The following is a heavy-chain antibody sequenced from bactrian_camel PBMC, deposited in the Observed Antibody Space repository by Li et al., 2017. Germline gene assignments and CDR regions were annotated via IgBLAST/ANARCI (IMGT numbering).Heavy chain of an antibody. CDR1: GFRFNTYD. V-gene: IGHV3S10*01. Sequence: VQLVESGGGLVQPGGSLRLSCEASGFRFNTYDMSWVRQAPGKGLEWVGFIYSGKGAYYAASVKGRFTISQDSARITAYLQMASLKPEDTAVYYCVPVALEERDGLVSCARWSQGTQVTVS. J-gene: IGHJ4*01. D-gene: IGHD1*01. CDR2: IYSGKGA.